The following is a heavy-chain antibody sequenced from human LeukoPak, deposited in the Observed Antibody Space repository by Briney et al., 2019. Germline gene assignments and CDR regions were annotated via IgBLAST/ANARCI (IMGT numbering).Heavy chain of an antibody. CDR3: ARGGTREGGHYSDY. Sequence: PSETLSLTCTVSGGSISSYYWSWIRQPPGKGLEWIGDIYYSGTTNYNPSLKSPVTISIDTSKNQFSLKLSSVTAADTAVYYCARGGTREGGHYSDYWGQGTLVTVSS. J-gene: IGHJ4*02. CDR2: IYYSGTT. V-gene: IGHV4-59*01. CDR1: GGSISSYY. D-gene: IGHD1-26*01.